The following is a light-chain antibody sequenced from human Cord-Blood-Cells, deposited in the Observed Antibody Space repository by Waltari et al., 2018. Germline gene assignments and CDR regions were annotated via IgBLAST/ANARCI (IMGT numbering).Light chain of an antibody. V-gene: IGLV2-14*03. CDR2: DVS. CDR3: SSYTSSSTYV. Sequence: QPSLTTPPALSGSPAPPLTTSCSAPTSDDGGYNSVSWYQQHPGKAPKLMIYDVSNRPSGVSNRFSGSKSGNTASMTISGLQAEDEADYYCSSYTSSSTYVFGTGTKVTVL. CDR1: TSDDGGYNS. J-gene: IGLJ1*01.